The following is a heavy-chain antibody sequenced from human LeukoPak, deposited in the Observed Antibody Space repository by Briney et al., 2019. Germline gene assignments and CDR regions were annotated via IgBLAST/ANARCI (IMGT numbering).Heavy chain of an antibody. CDR1: GFTFSGYW. J-gene: IGHJ4*02. Sequence: PGGSLRLSCAASGFTFSGYWMHWVRQAPGKGLEWVSFIYSDNTHYSDSVKGRFTISRDNSKNTLYLQMNSLRAEDTAVYYCARRAGAYSHPYDYWGQGTLVTVSS. V-gene: IGHV3-53*01. CDR2: IYSDNT. D-gene: IGHD4/OR15-4a*01. CDR3: ARRAGAYSHPYDY.